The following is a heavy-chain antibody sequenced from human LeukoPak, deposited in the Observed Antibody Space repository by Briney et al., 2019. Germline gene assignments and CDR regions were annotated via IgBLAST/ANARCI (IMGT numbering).Heavy chain of an antibody. CDR2: INHSGST. V-gene: IGHV4-34*01. CDR3: ARDFSYSYGYSTFDY. CDR1: GGSFSGYY. D-gene: IGHD5-18*01. J-gene: IGHJ4*02. Sequence: SETLSLTCAVYGGSFSGYYWSWVRQPPGKGLEWIGEINHSGSTNYNPSLKSRVTISVDASKNQFSLKLSSVTAADTAVYYCARDFSYSYGYSTFDYWGQGTLVTVSS.